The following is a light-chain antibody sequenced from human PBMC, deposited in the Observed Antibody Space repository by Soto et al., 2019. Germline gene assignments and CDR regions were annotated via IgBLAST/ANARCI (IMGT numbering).Light chain of an antibody. CDR1: QSVAANY. V-gene: IGKV3-15*01. Sequence: EVVLTQSPGTLSLSPGERATHSCRASQSVAANYLAWYQQKRGQDPRLLIYGASSRATGIPARFSGSGSGTEFTLTISSLQSEDFAVYYCQQYNNWPWTLGQGTKVDIK. CDR2: GAS. J-gene: IGKJ1*01. CDR3: QQYNNWPWT.